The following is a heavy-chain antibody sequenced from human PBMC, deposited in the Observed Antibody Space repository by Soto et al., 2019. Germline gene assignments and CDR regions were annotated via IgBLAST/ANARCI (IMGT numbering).Heavy chain of an antibody. Sequence: SETLSLTCTVSGGSISSYYWSWVRQPPGKGLEWIGYIYYSGSTNYNPSLKSRVTISVDTSKNQFSLKLSSVTAADTAVYYCARARRGRYHYYYMDVSGKGTTVTVSS. CDR1: GGSISSYY. J-gene: IGHJ6*03. CDR2: IYYSGST. CDR3: ARARRGRYHYYYMDV. V-gene: IGHV4-59*01.